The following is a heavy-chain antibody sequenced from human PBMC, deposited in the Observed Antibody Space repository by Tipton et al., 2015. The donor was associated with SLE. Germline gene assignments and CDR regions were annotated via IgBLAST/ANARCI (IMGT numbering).Heavy chain of an antibody. J-gene: IGHJ5*02. Sequence: QVQLVQSGGGVVQPGGSLRLSCAASGFTFSSYGMHWVRQAPGKGLEWGAFIRYDGSNKYYADSVKGRLTISRANSKNTLYLQMNSLRAEDTAVYYCANQEATAGSWGQGTLVTAPS. V-gene: IGHV3-30*02. CDR3: ANQEATAGS. CDR1: GFTFSSYG. D-gene: IGHD5-24*01. CDR2: IRYDGSNK.